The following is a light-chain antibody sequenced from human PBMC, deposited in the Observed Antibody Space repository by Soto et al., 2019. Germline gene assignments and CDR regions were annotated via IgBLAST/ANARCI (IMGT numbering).Light chain of an antibody. V-gene: IGLV2-14*03. CDR2: DVS. CDR1: SSDVGVYNY. Sequence: QSALTQPASVSGSPGQSITISCTGTSSDVGVYNYVSWFQQHPGKAPKLMVYDVSNRPSGVSNRFSGSKSGNTASLTISGLQAEDEADYYCSSYTSSNSYVFGNGTKVTVL. CDR3: SSYTSSNSYV. J-gene: IGLJ1*01.